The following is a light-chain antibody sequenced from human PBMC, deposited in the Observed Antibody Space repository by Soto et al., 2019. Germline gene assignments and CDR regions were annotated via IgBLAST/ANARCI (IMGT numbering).Light chain of an antibody. CDR3: QQYNSQWT. CDR2: KTS. CDR1: QNIVNW. Sequence: DIQMTQSPSTLSASVGDRVTITCRARQNIVNWLAWYQQKPGKAPNLLIYKTSTLQRGVPSRFSGSGSGTEFTLTISSLQPDDFATYYCQQYNSQWTFGQGTKVDIK. J-gene: IGKJ1*01. V-gene: IGKV1-5*03.